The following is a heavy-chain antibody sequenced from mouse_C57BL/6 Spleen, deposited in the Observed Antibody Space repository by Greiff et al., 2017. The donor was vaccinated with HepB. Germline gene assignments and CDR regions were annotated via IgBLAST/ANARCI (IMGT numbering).Heavy chain of an antibody. CDR3: ARCPPYWYFDV. CDR2: IDPNSGGT. CDR1: GYTFTSYW. Sequence: QVQLKQPGAELVKPGASVKLSCKASGYTFTSYWMHWVKQRPGRGLEWIGRIDPNSGGTKYNEKFKSKATLTVDKPSSTAYMQLSSLTSEDSAVYYCARCPPYWYFDVWGTGTTVTVSS. J-gene: IGHJ1*03. V-gene: IGHV1-72*01.